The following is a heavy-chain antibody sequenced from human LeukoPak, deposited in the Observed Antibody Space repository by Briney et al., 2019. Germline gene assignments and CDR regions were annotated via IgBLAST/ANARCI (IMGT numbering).Heavy chain of an antibody. D-gene: IGHD3-10*01. J-gene: IGHJ6*02. Sequence: GGSLRLSCGASGFTFSDYYMSWIRQAPGKGLNWVSYIISSGSTIYYADSVKGRFTISRDNAKNSLYLQMNSLRAEDTAVYYCARATMVRGVNYYYGMDVWGQGTTVTVFS. CDR1: GFTFSDYY. CDR2: IISSGSTI. CDR3: ARATMVRGVNYYYGMDV. V-gene: IGHV3-11*01.